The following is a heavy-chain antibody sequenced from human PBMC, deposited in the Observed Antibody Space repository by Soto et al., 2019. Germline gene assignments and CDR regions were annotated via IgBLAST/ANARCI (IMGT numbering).Heavy chain of an antibody. D-gene: IGHD3-10*01. CDR1: GFTFDDYA. CDR3: AKDGDGSYGSGSRGSYYYYYMDV. Sequence: EVQLVESGGGLVQPGRSLRLSCAASGFTFDDYAMHWVRQAPGKGLEWVSGISWNSGSIGYADSVKGRFTISRDNAKNSLYLQMNSLRAEDTALYYCAKDGDGSYGSGSRGSYYYYYMDVWGKGTTVTVSS. J-gene: IGHJ6*03. V-gene: IGHV3-9*01. CDR2: ISWNSGSI.